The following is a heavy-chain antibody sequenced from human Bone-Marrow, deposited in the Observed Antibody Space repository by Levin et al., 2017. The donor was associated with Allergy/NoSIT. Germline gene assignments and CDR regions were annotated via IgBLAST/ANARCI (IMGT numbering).Heavy chain of an antibody. V-gene: IGHV1-46*01. CDR2: INPSGGST. CDR1: GYTFSDYY. CDR3: ARDRIAVAATGGDY. Sequence: ASVKVSCKASGYTFSDYYMHWVRQAPGQGLEWMGIINPSGGSTTYAQKFQGRVTMTRDTSTSTVYMDLSSLRSEDTAVYYCARDRIAVAATGGDYWGQGTLVTVSS. J-gene: IGHJ4*02. D-gene: IGHD6-13*01.